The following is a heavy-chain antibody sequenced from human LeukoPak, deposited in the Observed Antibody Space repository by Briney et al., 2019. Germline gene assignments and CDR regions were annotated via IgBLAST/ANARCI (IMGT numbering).Heavy chain of an antibody. CDR2: IFYSGST. J-gene: IGHJ6*03. Sequence: SETLSLTCSVSGGSISSSNYYWGWIRQPPGTGLEWIGYIFYSGSTYYNPSLKSRVTISVDTSKNQFSLKLSSVTAADTAVYYCARGSILTGSHYYYYYYMDVWGKGTTVTISS. D-gene: IGHD3-9*01. CDR1: GGSISSSNYY. CDR3: ARGSILTGSHYYYYYYMDV. V-gene: IGHV4-39*07.